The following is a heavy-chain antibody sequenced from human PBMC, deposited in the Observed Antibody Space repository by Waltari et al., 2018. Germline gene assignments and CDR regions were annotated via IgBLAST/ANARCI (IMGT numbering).Heavy chain of an antibody. CDR1: GGSISSYY. D-gene: IGHD1-26*01. J-gene: IGHJ6*03. V-gene: IGHV4-59*01. CDR2: IYYSGST. Sequence: QVQLQESGPGLVKPSETLSLTCTVSGGSISSYYWSWIRQPPGKGLEWIGYIYYSGSTNYNPSLKSRVTISVDTSKNQFSLKLSSVTAADTAVYYCAKWSGSYPTGNYYYYMDVWGKGTTVTVSS. CDR3: AKWSGSYPTGNYYYYMDV.